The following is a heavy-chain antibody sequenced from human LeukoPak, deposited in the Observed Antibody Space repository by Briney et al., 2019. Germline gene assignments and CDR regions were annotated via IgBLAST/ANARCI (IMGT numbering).Heavy chain of an antibody. J-gene: IGHJ4*02. Sequence: PSETLSLTCTVSGYSISSGYYWSWIRQPAGKGLEWIGRIYTSGSTNYNPSLKSRVTISVDTSKNQFSLKLSSVTAADTAVYYCAILYSSGVFDYWGQGTLVTVSS. CDR3: AILYSSGVFDY. D-gene: IGHD6-19*01. V-gene: IGHV4-61*02. CDR1: GYSISSGYY. CDR2: IYTSGST.